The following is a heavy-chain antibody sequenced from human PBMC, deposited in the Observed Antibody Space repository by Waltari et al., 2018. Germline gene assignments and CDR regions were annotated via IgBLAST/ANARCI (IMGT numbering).Heavy chain of an antibody. D-gene: IGHD3-22*01. CDR2: ISYDGSNK. CDR3: ASLPYDSSGYLDY. Sequence: QVQLVESGGGVVQPGRSMRLSCAASGFTFSSYAVHWVREAPGKGLEWVAVISYDGSNKYSADSVKGRFTISRDNSKNTLYLQMNSLRAEDTAVYYCASLPYDSSGYLDYWGQGTLVTVSS. J-gene: IGHJ4*02. CDR1: GFTFSSYA. V-gene: IGHV3-30-3*01.